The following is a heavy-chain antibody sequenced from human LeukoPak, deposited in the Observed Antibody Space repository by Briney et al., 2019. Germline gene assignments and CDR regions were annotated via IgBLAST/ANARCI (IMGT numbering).Heavy chain of an antibody. CDR3: ARERYDSSGYGY. D-gene: IGHD3-22*01. J-gene: IGHJ4*02. CDR2: INPNSGGT. CDR1: GYTFTGYY. V-gene: IGHV1-2*02. Sequence: ASVTVSCKASGYTFTGYYMHWVRQAPGQGLEWMGWINPNSGGTNYAQKFQGRVTITRDTSISTAYMELSRLRSDDTAVYYCARERYDSSGYGYWGQGTLVTVSS.